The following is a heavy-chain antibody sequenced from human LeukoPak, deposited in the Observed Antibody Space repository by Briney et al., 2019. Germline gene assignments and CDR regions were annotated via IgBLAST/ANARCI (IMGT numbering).Heavy chain of an antibody. V-gene: IGHV1-2*02. J-gene: IGHJ5*02. CDR2: INPNSGGT. CDR3: AREVLSSWYWFDP. Sequence: ASVKVSCKASGYTFTGYYMHWVRQAPGQGLEWMGWINPNSGGTNYAQKFQGRVTMTRDTSISTAYVELSRLRSDDTAVYYCAREVLSSWYWFDPWGQGTLVTVSS. CDR1: GYTFTGYY. D-gene: IGHD6-13*01.